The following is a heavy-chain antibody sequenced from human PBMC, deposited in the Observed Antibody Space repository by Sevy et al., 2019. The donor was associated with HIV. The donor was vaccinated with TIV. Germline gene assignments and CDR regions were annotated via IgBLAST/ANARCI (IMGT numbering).Heavy chain of an antibody. D-gene: IGHD2-15*01. Sequence: GGSLRLSCAAFGFPFNNAWMSWVRQAPGKGLEWVGRIKSKTDGGTTDYATPVKGRFTISRDDSKNTLYLQINSLKTDDSAVYYCTLEGLYCSGGSCYSEGFDTWGQGTLVTVSS. CDR1: GFPFNNAW. J-gene: IGHJ4*02. CDR3: TLEGLYCSGGSCYSEGFDT. CDR2: IKSKTDGGTT. V-gene: IGHV3-15*01.